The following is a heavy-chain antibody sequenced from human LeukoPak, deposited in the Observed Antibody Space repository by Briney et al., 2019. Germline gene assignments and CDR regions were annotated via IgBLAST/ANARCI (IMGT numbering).Heavy chain of an antibody. D-gene: IGHD6-13*01. CDR3: ARGDSSWYSY. Sequence: SQTLSLTCTVSGGSISSGGYYWSWIRQHPGKGLEWIGYIYYSGSTYYNPSLKSRVTISVDTSKNQFSLKLSSVTAADTAAYYCARGDSSWYSYWGQGTLVTVSS. V-gene: IGHV4-31*03. CDR1: GGSISSGGYY. CDR2: IYYSGST. J-gene: IGHJ4*02.